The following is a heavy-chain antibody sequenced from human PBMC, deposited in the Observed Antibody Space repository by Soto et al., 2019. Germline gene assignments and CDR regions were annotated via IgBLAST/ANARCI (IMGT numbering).Heavy chain of an antibody. J-gene: IGHJ4*02. CDR2: ISGYNGNT. Sequence: ASVTVSCQASGYRLNSYGISWVRQAPGQGLEWLGWISGYNGNTNYAQNLQGRVTMTTDASTSTAYMELGSLRADDTAVYYCARGSPFDHWGQGTQVTVS. CDR1: GYRLNSYG. V-gene: IGHV1-18*01. CDR3: ARGSPFDH.